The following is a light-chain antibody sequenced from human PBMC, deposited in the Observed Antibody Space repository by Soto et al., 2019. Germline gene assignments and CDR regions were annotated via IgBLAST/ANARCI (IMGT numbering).Light chain of an antibody. CDR3: QQYSKWPIT. J-gene: IGKJ5*01. V-gene: IGKV3-11*01. CDR2: DAS. Sequence: EIVLTQSPGTLSLSPGERATLSCRASQSVSSYLAWYQQKPGQAPRLLIYDASNRATGISARFSGSGSGTEFSLTISSLQSEDFAVYYCQQYSKWPITFGQGTRLE. CDR1: QSVSSY.